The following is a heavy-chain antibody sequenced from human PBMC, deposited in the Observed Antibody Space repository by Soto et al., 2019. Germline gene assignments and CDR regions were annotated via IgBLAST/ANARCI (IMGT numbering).Heavy chain of an antibody. J-gene: IGHJ5*02. CDR1: GGSISSGGYS. D-gene: IGHD3-10*01. CDR3: ARGSGGSGSYYQTWFDP. Sequence: PSETLSLTCAVSGGSISSGGYSWSWIRQPPGKGLEWIGYIYHSGSTYYNPSLKSRVTISVDRSKNQFSLKLSSVTAADTAVYYCARGSGGSGSYYQTWFDPWGQGTLVTVSS. CDR2: IYHSGST. V-gene: IGHV4-30-2*01.